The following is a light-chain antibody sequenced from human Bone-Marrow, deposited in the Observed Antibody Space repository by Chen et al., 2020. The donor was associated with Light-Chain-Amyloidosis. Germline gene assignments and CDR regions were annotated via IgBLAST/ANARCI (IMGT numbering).Light chain of an antibody. J-gene: IGLJ2*01. CDR1: DLPTKY. CDR2: RDT. CDR3: QSADSSGTYEVI. V-gene: IGLV3-25*03. Sequence: SQELTQQPPASGCPGQRARITCSGDDLPTKYAYWYQQKPGQAPVLVIHRDTERPSGISERFSGSSSGTTATLTISGVQAEDEADYHCQSADSSGTYEVIFGGGTKLTVL.